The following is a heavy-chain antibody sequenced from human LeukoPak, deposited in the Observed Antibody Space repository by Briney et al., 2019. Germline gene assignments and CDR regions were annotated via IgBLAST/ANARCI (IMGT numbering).Heavy chain of an antibody. CDR1: GFAFSSYA. D-gene: IGHD3-22*01. V-gene: IGHV3-64*01. Sequence: PGTSLRLSCAASGFAFSSYAMHWVRQAPGKGLEYVSAISTDGGSTYYANSVKGRFTVSRDNSKNTLYLQMGSLRAEDMAVYYCATYYDSSYAYWGQGTLVTVSS. CDR3: ATYYDSSYAY. J-gene: IGHJ4*02. CDR2: ISTDGGST.